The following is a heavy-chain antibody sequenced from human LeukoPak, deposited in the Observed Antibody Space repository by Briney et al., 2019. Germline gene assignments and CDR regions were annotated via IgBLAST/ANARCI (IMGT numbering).Heavy chain of an antibody. V-gene: IGHV3-30-3*01. CDR2: ISYDGSNK. Sequence: GGSLRLSCAASGFTFSSYAMHWVRQAPGKGLEWVAVISYDGSNKYYADSVKGRFTISRDNAKNTLYLQMNSLRVEDMAVCYCARIIVGATGIDYWGQGTLVTVSS. J-gene: IGHJ4*02. CDR3: ARIIVGATGIDY. CDR1: GFTFSSYA. D-gene: IGHD1-26*01.